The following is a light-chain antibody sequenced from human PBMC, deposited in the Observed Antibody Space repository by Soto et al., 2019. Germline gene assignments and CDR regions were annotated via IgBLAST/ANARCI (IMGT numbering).Light chain of an antibody. CDR2: SND. CDR3: AVWDDSLNGRWV. J-gene: IGLJ3*02. CDR1: SSTIGTNT. Sequence: QPVLTQPPSASGTPGQRVPISFSGRSSTIGTNTVNWYQQLPGSAPKLLIYSNDQRPSGVPDRFSGSKSDTSASLAISGLQSEDEADYYCAVWDDSLNGRWVFGGGTKLTVL. V-gene: IGLV1-44*01.